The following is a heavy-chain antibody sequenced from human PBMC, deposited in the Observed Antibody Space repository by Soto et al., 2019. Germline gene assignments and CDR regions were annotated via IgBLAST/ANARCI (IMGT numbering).Heavy chain of an antibody. D-gene: IGHD2-21*01. CDR2: MNPNSGNT. CDR1: GYTFTSYD. J-gene: IGHJ3*01. CDR3: ASGLHIDAFDL. Sequence: QVQLVQAGAEVKKPGASVKVSCKASGYTFTSYDINWVRQATGQGLEWMGWMNPNSGNTGYAQKFQGRVTMTRNSSISTAYMEVSSLRSEDTAVYCCASGLHIDAFDLWGQGTMVTVSS. V-gene: IGHV1-8*01.